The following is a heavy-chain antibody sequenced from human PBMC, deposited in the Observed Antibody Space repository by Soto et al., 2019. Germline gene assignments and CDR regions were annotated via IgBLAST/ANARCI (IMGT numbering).Heavy chain of an antibody. J-gene: IGHJ4*02. CDR1: GYTFTSYD. Sequence: ASVEVSCRASGYTFTSYDINWVRQATGQGLEWMGWMNPNSGNTGYAQKFQGRVTMTRNTSISTAYMELSSLRSEDTAVYYCARVTYYYDSSGYPLDYWGQGTLVTVSS. CDR2: MNPNSGNT. D-gene: IGHD3-22*01. CDR3: ARVTYYYDSSGYPLDY. V-gene: IGHV1-8*01.